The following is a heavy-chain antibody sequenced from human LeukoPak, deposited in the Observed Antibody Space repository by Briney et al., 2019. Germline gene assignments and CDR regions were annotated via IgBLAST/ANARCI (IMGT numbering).Heavy chain of an antibody. D-gene: IGHD3-10*01. J-gene: IGHJ6*03. CDR3: ARGGELLWFGELLDPYYYYYYMDV. CDR2: ISSSSSTI. V-gene: IGHV3-48*04. Sequence: PGGSLRLSCAASGFTFSSYGMTWVRQAPGKGLEWVSYISSSSSTIYYADSVKGRFTISRGNAKNSLYLQMNSLRAEDTAVYYCARGGELLWFGELLDPYYYYYYMDVWGKGTTVTVSS. CDR1: GFTFSSYG.